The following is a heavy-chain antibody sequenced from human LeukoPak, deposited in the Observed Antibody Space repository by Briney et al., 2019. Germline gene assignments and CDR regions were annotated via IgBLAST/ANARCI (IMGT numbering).Heavy chain of an antibody. J-gene: IGHJ5*02. CDR2: IYHSGST. D-gene: IGHD3-10*01. Sequence: PSETLSLTCTVSGYSISSGYYWGWIRQPPGKGLEWIGSIYHSGSTYYNPSLKSRVTISVDTSKNQFSLKLSSVTAADTAVYYCARGPRGVGTWSNWFDPWGQGTLVTVSS. CDR1: GYSISSGYY. V-gene: IGHV4-38-2*02. CDR3: ARGPRGVGTWSNWFDP.